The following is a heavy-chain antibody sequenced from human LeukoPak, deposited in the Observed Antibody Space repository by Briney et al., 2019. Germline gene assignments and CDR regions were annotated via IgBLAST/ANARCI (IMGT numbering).Heavy chain of an antibody. CDR1: GFTFSSYA. Sequence: PGGSLRLSCSASGFTFSSYAMHWVRQAPGKGLESASAISSNGGSTYYADSVKGRFTISRDNSKNTLYLQMSSLRAEDTAVYYCVKEEMGAHHAFDIWGQGTMVTVSS. J-gene: IGHJ3*02. D-gene: IGHD1-26*01. CDR2: ISSNGGST. V-gene: IGHV3-64D*06. CDR3: VKEEMGAHHAFDI.